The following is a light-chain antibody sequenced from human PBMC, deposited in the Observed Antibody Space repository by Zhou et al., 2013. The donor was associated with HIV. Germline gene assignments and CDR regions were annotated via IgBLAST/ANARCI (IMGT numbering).Light chain of an antibody. V-gene: IGKV1-17*01. CDR1: QGIRND. Sequence: DIQMTQSPSSLSASVGDRVTITCRASQGIRNDLGWYQQKPGKAPKRLIYSASNLQSGSHQGSAAVDLGQNSLSQSAACNLKYFATYYCLQHNSLPQTFGQGTKVEIK. J-gene: IGKJ1*01. CDR3: LQHNSLPQT. CDR2: SAS.